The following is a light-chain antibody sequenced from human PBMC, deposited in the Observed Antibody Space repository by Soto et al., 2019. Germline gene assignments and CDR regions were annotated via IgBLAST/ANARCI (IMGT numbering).Light chain of an antibody. V-gene: IGKV4-1*01. CDR1: QTVLYSSNNKNY. J-gene: IGKJ5*01. Sequence: DIVLTQSPDSLAVSLGERATINCKSSQTVLYSSNNKNYLAWYQQKPGQPPKLLIYWTSTRESGVPDRFSGSGSGTDFTLTINSLQAEDVAVYYCQEYYSTPPVTFGQGTRVEIK. CDR3: QEYYSTPPVT. CDR2: WTS.